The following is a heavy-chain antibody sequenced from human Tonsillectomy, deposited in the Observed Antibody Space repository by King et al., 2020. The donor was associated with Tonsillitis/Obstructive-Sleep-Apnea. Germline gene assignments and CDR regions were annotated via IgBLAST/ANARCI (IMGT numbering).Heavy chain of an antibody. CDR1: VGSFSGYY. D-gene: IGHD4-17*01. J-gene: IGHJ4*02. CDR2: INHSGST. CDR3: ARFTVTTGDFDY. Sequence: VQLQQWGSGLLKPSETLSLTCAVYVGSFSGYYWSWIRQPPGKGLEWIGEINHSGSTNYNPSLKSRVTISVDTSKNQFSLKLSSVTAADTAVNYCARFTVTTGDFDYWGQGTLVTVSS. V-gene: IGHV4-34*01.